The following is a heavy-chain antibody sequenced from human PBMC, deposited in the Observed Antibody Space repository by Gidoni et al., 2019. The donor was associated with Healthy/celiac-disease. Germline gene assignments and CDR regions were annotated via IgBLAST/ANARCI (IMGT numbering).Heavy chain of an antibody. CDR3: ARGGDLETWFDP. Sequence: EVQLVESGGRLVQPGGSLILSCAASGFTFTSYWMSWVRQAPGKGLEWVANIKQDGSEKYYVDSVKGRFTISRDNPKNSLYLQMKSLRVEDTAVYYCARGGDLETWFDPWGQGTLVTVSS. CDR1: GFTFTSYW. D-gene: IGHD3-16*01. CDR2: IKQDGSEK. J-gene: IGHJ5*02. V-gene: IGHV3-7*01.